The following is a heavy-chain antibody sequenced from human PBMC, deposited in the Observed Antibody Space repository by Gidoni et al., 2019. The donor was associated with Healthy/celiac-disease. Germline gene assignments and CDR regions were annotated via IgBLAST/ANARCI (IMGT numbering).Heavy chain of an antibody. V-gene: IGHV4-34*01. Sequence: QVQLQQWGAGLLKPSETLSLPCAVYGGSFSGYYWSWIRQPPGKGLEWIGEINHSGSTNYNPSLKSRVTISVDTSKNQFSLKLSSVTAADTAVYYCARDRRYSSSWYGGYYFDYWGQGTLVTVSS. D-gene: IGHD6-13*01. CDR3: ARDRRYSSSWYGGYYFDY. CDR1: GGSFSGYY. CDR2: INHSGST. J-gene: IGHJ4*02.